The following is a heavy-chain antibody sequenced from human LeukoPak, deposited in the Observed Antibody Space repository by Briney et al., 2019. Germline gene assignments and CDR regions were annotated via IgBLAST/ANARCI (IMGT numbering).Heavy chain of an antibody. CDR3: ASNVDSGFDV. V-gene: IGHV3-72*01. Sequence: GGSLRLSCAASGFTFSNAWMSWVRQAPGKGLEWVGRIRNKANSYTTEYGASVKGRFTISRDDSKNSLSLQMNSLKTEDTAMYYCASNVDSGFDVWGQGKMVTVSP. J-gene: IGHJ3*01. CDR2: IRNKANSYTT. D-gene: IGHD5-12*01. CDR1: GFTFSNAW.